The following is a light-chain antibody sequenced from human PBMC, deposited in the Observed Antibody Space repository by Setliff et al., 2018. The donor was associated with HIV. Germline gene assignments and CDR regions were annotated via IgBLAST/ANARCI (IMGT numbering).Light chain of an antibody. CDR3: CSYVAGSHYV. V-gene: IGLV2-23*01. J-gene: IGLJ1*01. CDR2: ERS. Sequence: QSVLTQPASVSGSPGQSITIPCTGTSSDLGSYHLVSWYQHHPGKAPKLMIYERSQRPSGVSTRFSGSTSGDTASLTIAGLQAEDEADYYCCSYVAGSHYVFGTGTKVTVL. CDR1: SSDLGSYHL.